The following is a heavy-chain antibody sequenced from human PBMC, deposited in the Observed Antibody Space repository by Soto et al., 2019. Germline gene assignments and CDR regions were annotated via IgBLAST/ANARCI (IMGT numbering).Heavy chain of an antibody. CDR2: ISNSADNT. V-gene: IGHV3-23*01. Sequence: GGSLRLSCAASGFTFSGYAMSWVRQAPGKGLEWVSGISNSADNTYYADSVKGRFTNSRDNSKNRLYLQMNSLRAEDTAVYYCAKDFHYSTLLPFFDYWGQGTLVTVSS. CDR1: GFTFSGYA. CDR3: AKDFHYSTLLPFFDY. J-gene: IGHJ4*02. D-gene: IGHD2-2*01.